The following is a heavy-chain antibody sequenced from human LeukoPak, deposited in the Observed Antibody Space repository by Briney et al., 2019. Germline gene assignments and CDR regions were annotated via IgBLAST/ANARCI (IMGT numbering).Heavy chain of an antibody. CDR1: GFTFSDYY. V-gene: IGHV3-69-1*01. Sequence: GGSLRLSCAASGFTFSDYYMTWIRQAPGKGLEWVSYITSSGTIYNADSVKGRFTISRDNAKNSLYLQMNSLRAEDTAVYYCARGRGIVVVSEYFQHWGQGTLVTVSS. CDR3: ARGRGIVVVSEYFQH. J-gene: IGHJ1*01. D-gene: IGHD3-22*01. CDR2: ITSSGTI.